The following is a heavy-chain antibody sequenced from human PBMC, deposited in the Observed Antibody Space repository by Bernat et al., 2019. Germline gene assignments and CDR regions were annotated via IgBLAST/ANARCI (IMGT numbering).Heavy chain of an antibody. CDR3: ARDRRTIF. V-gene: IGHV3-53*02. CDR1: GFTVSSNY. D-gene: IGHD3-3*01. Sequence: EVQLVETGGGLIQPGGSLRLSCAASGFTVSSNYMSWVRQTPGKAMEWVSVIYSGGRTYYEKSVRTRFTIYRDNSKNTLYLQMNSLEAEDTAVYYCARDRRTIFWGQGTTVTVSS. CDR2: IYSGGRT. J-gene: IGHJ6*02.